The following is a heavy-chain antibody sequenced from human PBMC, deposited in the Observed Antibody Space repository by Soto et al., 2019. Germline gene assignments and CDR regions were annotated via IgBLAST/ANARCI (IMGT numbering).Heavy chain of an antibody. CDR2: MCYSGST. Sequence: SKSLALAFVSSRGSICSWGYDWSWVSEHAGKWLELIGYMCYSGSTYYNPSLKSRVTISVDTSKNQFSLKLSSVTAADTAVYYCASVGNCSGGSCVDAFDIWGQGTMVTAS. J-gene: IGHJ3*02. D-gene: IGHD2-15*01. V-gene: IGHV4-31*11. CDR1: RGSICSWGYD. CDR3: ASVGNCSGGSCVDAFDI.